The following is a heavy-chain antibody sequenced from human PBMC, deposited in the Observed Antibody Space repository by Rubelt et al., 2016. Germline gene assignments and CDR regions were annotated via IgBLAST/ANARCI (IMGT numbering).Heavy chain of an antibody. J-gene: IGHJ3*02. V-gene: IGHV1-2*04. CDR2: INPNSGGT. CDR1: GYTFTGYY. Sequence: QVQLVQSGSELKKPGASVKVSCKASGYTFTGYYMHWVRQAPGQGLEWMGWINPNSGGTNYAQKFQGWVTRTSDTSISTAYMELSRLRSDDTAVYYCARGSWFRGAFDIWGQGTMVAVSS. CDR3: ARGSWFRGAFDI. D-gene: IGHD6-13*01.